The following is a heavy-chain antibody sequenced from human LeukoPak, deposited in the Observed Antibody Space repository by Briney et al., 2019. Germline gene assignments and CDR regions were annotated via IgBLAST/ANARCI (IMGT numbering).Heavy chain of an antibody. J-gene: IGHJ6*03. CDR3: ARALRSRCSSSSALLKCYYYYMDV. CDR2: MNPNSGNT. V-gene: IGHV1-8*03. D-gene: IGHD6-6*01. Sequence: ASVKVSCKASGYTFTSYDINWVRQATGQGLEWMGWMNPNSGNTGYAQKFQGRVTITRNTSISTAYMELSSLRSEDTAVYYCARALRSRCSSSSALLKCYYYYMDVWGKGTTVTVSS. CDR1: GYTFTSYD.